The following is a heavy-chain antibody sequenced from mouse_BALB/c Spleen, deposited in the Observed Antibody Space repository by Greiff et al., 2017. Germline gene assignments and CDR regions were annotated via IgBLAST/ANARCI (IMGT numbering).Heavy chain of an antibody. CDR3: ARAPTTVDAMDY. D-gene: IGHD1-1*01. CDR2: ISSGGSYT. V-gene: IGHV5-9-4*01. J-gene: IGHJ4*01. Sequence: EVKLMESGGGLVKPGGSLKLSCAASGFTFSSYAMSWVRQSPEKRLEWVAEISSGGSYTYYPDTVTGRFTISRDNAKNTLYLEMSSLRSEDTAMYYCARAPTTVDAMDYWGQGTSVTVSS. CDR1: GFTFSSYA.